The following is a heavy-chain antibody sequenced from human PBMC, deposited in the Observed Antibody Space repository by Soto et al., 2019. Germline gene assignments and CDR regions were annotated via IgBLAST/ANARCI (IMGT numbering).Heavy chain of an antibody. CDR2: ISGSGIST. CDR1: GFTFSGYA. V-gene: IGHV3-23*01. CDR3: AKPPGSDYYSPYYFDY. J-gene: IGHJ4*02. D-gene: IGHD3-22*01. Sequence: GGSLRLSCAASGFTFSGYAMSWVRQAPGKGLEWVSAISGSGISTYYADSVKGRFTISRDNSKNTLSLQMNNLRAEDTAVYYCAKPPGSDYYSPYYFDYWGQGTLVTASS.